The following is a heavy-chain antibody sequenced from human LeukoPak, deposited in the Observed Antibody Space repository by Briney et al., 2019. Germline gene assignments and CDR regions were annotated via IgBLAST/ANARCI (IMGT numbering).Heavy chain of an antibody. CDR2: VYYSGNT. D-gene: IGHD3-10*01. V-gene: IGHV4-39*07. CDR1: GGSITSSSYY. J-gene: IGHJ5*02. Sequence: SETLSLTCTVSGGSITSSSYYWGWIRQPPGKGLEWIGSVYYSGNTYYNSSLKSRVTISVDTSKNQFSLKLSSVTAADTAVYYCARGGYYGSGNDFRFDPWGQGTLVTVSS. CDR3: ARGGYYGSGNDFRFDP.